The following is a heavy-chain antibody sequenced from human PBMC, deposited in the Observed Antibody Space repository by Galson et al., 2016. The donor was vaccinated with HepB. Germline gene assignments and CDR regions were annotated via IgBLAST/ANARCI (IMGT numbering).Heavy chain of an antibody. V-gene: IGHV3-30*18. D-gene: IGHD3-22*01. CDR2: ISYDGSNQ. CDR3: AKSYYEPREMPDY. CDR1: GFTFSKYA. Sequence: SLRLSCAASGFTFSKYAMHWVRQTPGKGLEWVAIISYDGSNQYYAGSVKGRFTISRDNSQNALYLQMNSLRAEDTALYYCAKSYYEPREMPDYWGQGTLVTVSS. J-gene: IGHJ4*02.